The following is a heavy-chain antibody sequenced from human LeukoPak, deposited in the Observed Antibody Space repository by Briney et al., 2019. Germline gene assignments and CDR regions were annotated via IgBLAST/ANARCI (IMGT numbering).Heavy chain of an antibody. V-gene: IGHV3-7*01. CDR1: GFTFSNYR. D-gene: IGHD2-2*03. CDR2: IKQDGSEK. J-gene: IGHJ4*02. CDR3: ARDWIGRGQTPYYFDY. Sequence: GGSLRLSCAASGFTFSNYRMSWVRQAPGKGLEWVANIKQDGSEKNYVDSVKGRFTISRDNAKNSLYLQMSSLRAEDAAVYYCARDWIGRGQTPYYFDYWGQGTLVTVSS.